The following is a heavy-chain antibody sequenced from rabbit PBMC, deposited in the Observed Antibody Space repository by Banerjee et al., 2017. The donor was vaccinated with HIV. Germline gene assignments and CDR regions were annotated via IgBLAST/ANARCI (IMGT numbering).Heavy chain of an antibody. Sequence: QSLEESGGDLVKPGASLTLTCKASGFSFSSGYDMCWVRQAPGKGLEWIACIDTGSSGSTYYANWAKGRFTISKSSSTTVTLQMTSLTVADTATYFCARNADGNYITDLWGPGTLVTVS. CDR3: ARNADGNYITDL. CDR1: GFSFSSGYD. J-gene: IGHJ4*01. D-gene: IGHD1-1*01. CDR2: IDTGSSGST. V-gene: IGHV1S40*01.